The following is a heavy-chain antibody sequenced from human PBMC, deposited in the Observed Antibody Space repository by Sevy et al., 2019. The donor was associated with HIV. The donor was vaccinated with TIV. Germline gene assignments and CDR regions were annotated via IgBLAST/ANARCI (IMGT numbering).Heavy chain of an antibody. D-gene: IGHD5-12*01. CDR3: ASQRGGYERLYYFDY. J-gene: IGHJ4*02. CDR1: GFSFSIYS. Sequence: GGSLRLSCAASGFSFSIYSMNWVRQAPGRGLEWVSYMSNTGSTIHYADSVKGRFTIPRDNAKNSLYLQMNSLRAEDTAVYYCASQRGGYERLYYFDYWGPGTLVTVSS. CDR2: MSNTGSTI. V-gene: IGHV3-48*01.